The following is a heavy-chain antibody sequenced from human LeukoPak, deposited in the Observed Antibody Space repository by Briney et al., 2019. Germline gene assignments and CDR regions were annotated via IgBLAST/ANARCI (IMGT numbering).Heavy chain of an antibody. CDR3: TTDSGDYVFDY. V-gene: IGHV3-15*01. J-gene: IGHJ4*02. CDR1: GFTFSNAW. CDR2: IKSKTDGGTT. D-gene: IGHD4-17*01. Sequence: GGSLRLSCAASGFTFSNAWMSWVRQAPGKGLEWVGRIKSKTDGGTTDYAAPVKGRFAISRDDSKNTLYLQMNSLKTEDTAVYYCTTDSGDYVFDYWGQGTLVTVSS.